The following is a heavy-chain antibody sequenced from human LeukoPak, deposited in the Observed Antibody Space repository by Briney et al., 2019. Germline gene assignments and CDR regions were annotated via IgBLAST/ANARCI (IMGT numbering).Heavy chain of an antibody. J-gene: IGHJ4*02. D-gene: IGHD1-1*01. CDR1: GYTFTGHY. CDR2: INPKNAGT. Sequence: ASVKVSCKASGYTFTGHYMHWVRQAPGQGLEWMGWINPKNAGTNYAQKFQGRVTMTRDTSTGTVYMELSRLRSDDTAVYYCASAGRGAHGNDFDYWGQGTLVTVSS. CDR3: ASAGRGAHGNDFDY. V-gene: IGHV1-2*02.